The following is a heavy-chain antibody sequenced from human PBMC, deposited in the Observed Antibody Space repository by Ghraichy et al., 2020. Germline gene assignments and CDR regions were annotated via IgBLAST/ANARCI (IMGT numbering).Heavy chain of an antibody. CDR1: GGSIGRYY. Sequence: SETLSLTCTVSGGSIGRYYWTWIRQSPGKGLEWIGYIYYTGSTNYNPSLRSRVTMSLDTSKNELSLKLSSLTAADTASYYCAGGSEGGNVLDVWGQGTMVTVSS. V-gene: IGHV4-59*01. J-gene: IGHJ3*01. CDR3: AGGSEGGNVLDV. D-gene: IGHD1-1*01. CDR2: IYYTGST.